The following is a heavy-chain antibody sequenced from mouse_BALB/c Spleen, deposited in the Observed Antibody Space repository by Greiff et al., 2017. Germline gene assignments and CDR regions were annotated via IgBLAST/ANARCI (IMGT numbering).Heavy chain of an antibody. CDR1: GFTFSSYG. CDR2: ISSGGSYT. CDR3: ARQGYYYGLDYAMDY. J-gene: IGHJ4*01. V-gene: IGHV5-6*01. Sequence: DVHLVESGGDLVKPGGSLKLSCAASGFTFSSYGMSWVRQTPDKRLEWVATISSGGSYTYYPDSVKGRFTISRDNAKNTLYLQMSSLKSEDTAMYYCARQGYYYGLDYAMDYWGQGTSVTVSS. D-gene: IGHD1-1*01.